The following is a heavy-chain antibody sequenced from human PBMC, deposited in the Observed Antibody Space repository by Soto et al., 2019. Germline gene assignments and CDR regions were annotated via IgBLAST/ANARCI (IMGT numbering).Heavy chain of an antibody. CDR2: IYYSGST. D-gene: IGHD3-16*01. CDR3: ARLEEFAPPGLVFDY. V-gene: IGHV4-31*03. J-gene: IGHJ4*02. Sequence: SEPLSLTCTVSGGSISSGGYYWSWVRQHPGKGLEWIGYIYYSGSTYYNPSLKSRVTISVDTSKNQFSLKLSSVTAADTAVYYCARLEEFAPPGLVFDYWGQGTLVTVSS. CDR1: GGSISSGGYY.